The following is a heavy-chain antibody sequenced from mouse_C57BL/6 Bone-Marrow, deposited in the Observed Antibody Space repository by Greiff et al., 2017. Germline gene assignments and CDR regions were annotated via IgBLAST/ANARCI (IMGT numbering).Heavy chain of an antibody. CDR3: ARGQLRLHAMDY. D-gene: IGHD3-2*02. Sequence: QVHVKQSGAELVKPGASLKLSCKASGYAFSSYWMNWVKQTPGKGLEWIGQICPGDGDTYYNGKVKGKVTLTADKSSSTAYMQLSSLTSEDSAVYYCARGQLRLHAMDYWGQGTSVTVSS. CDR2: ICPGDGDT. V-gene: IGHV1-80*01. J-gene: IGHJ4*01. CDR1: GYAFSSYW.